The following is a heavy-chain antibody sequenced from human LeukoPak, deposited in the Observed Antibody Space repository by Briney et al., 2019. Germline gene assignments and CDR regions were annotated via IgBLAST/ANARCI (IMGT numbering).Heavy chain of an antibody. J-gene: IGHJ5*02. CDR2: IYYSGST. CDR1: CRSISSSCHY. V-gene: IGHV4-39*06. CDR3: ARDRGDCSSTSCYDEDNNWFDP. Sequence: SETLSLTRTVSCRSISSSCHYWVWLRHPPGKGLEGSGSIYYSGSTNYNPSLKRRVTISIDTSKHHFPLKVSSVTAAHTAVYYCARDRGDCSSTSCYDEDNNWFDPWGQGTLVTVSS. D-gene: IGHD2-2*01.